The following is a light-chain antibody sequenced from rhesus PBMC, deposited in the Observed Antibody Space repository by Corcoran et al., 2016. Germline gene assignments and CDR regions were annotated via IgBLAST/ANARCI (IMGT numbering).Light chain of an antibody. CDR3: HQYSSSPYS. V-gene: IGKV1-22*01. J-gene: IGKJ2*01. CDR1: QSISSW. CDR2: KAS. Sequence: DIQMTQSPSSLSASVGDTVTITCRASQSISSWLAWYQQKPGKAPNLLIYKASSLKSGVPSRFRVSGSGTDFTLTISSLQSEDFATYYCHQYSSSPYSFGQGTKVEIK.